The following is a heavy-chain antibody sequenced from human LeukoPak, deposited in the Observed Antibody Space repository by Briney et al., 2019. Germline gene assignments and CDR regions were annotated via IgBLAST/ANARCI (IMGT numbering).Heavy chain of an antibody. V-gene: IGHV3-21*01. Sequence: PGGSLRLSCAASGFTFSNYAMHWVRQAPGKGLEWVSSISSSSRYIYYADSMKGRFTISRDNAKNSLFLQMNSLRAEDTAVYYCARVAEAAAFDYWGQGTLVTVSS. CDR1: GFTFSNYA. CDR2: ISSSSRYI. CDR3: ARVAEAAAFDY. J-gene: IGHJ4*02. D-gene: IGHD6-13*01.